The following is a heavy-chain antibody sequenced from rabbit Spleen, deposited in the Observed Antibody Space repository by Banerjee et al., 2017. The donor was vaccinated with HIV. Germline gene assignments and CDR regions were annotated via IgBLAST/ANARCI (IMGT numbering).Heavy chain of an antibody. CDR2: IAGSSSGFT. CDR1: SFSFSDRDV. V-gene: IGHV1S45*01. D-gene: IGHD4-1*01. Sequence: QEQLVESGGGLVKPGASLTLTCKASSFSFSDRDVMCWVRQAPGKGLEWISCIAGSSSGFTYSATWAKGRFTCSKTSSTTVTLQMTSLTVADTATYFCARETSSGWGVVSYYFNLWGQGTLVTVS. CDR3: ARETSSGWGVVSYYFNL. J-gene: IGHJ4*01.